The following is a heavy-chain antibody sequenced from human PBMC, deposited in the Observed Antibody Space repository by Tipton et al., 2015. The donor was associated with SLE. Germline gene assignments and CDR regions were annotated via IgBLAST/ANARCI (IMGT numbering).Heavy chain of an antibody. CDR3: ARDRPPWYPGGFDI. CDR1: GYTFTSYG. Sequence: QSGPEVKKPGAPVKVSCKASGYTFTSYGISWVRQAPGQGLEWMGWISAYNGNTNYAQKLQGRVTMTTDTSTSTAYMELRSLRSDDTAVYYCARDRPPWYPGGFDIWGQGTMVTVSS. J-gene: IGHJ3*02. V-gene: IGHV1-18*01. CDR2: ISAYNGNT. D-gene: IGHD2-15*01.